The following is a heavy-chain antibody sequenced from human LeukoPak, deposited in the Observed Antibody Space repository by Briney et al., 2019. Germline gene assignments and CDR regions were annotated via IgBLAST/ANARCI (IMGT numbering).Heavy chain of an antibody. J-gene: IGHJ4*02. CDR1: GGSISSGGYY. CDR2: IYHSGST. V-gene: IGHV4-30-2*01. CDR3: ARVLKGMYYYDSSGYYYPRYFDY. Sequence: SQTLSLTCTVSGGSISSGGYYWSWIRQPPGKGLEWIGYIYHSGSTYYNPSLKSRVTISVDRSKNQFSLKLSSVTAADTAVYYCARVLKGMYYYDSSGYYYPRYFDYWGQGTLVTVSS. D-gene: IGHD3-22*01.